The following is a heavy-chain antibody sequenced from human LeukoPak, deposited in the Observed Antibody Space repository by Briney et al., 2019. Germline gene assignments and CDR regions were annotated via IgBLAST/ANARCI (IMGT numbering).Heavy chain of an antibody. D-gene: IGHD6-6*01. CDR2: IYPGDSDT. J-gene: IGHJ4*02. V-gene: IGHV5-51*01. CDR3: ARGPTGSSSSGIDY. Sequence: GESLKISCKGSGYSFTSYWIGWVRQMPGKGLEWMGIIYPGDSDTRYSPSFQGQVTISADKSISTAYMELSRLRSDDTAVYYCARGPTGSSSSGIDYWGQGTLVTVSS. CDR1: GYSFTSYW.